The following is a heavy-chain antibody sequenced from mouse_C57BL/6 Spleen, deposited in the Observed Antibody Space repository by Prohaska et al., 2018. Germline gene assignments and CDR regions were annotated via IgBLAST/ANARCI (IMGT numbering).Heavy chain of an antibody. D-gene: IGHD1-1*01. CDR3: ARTDGSSYVWFAY. V-gene: IGHV1-64*01. J-gene: IGHJ3*01. CDR2: IHPNSGST. CDR1: GYTFTSYW. Sequence: QVQLQQPGAELVKPWASVKLSCKSSGYTFTSYWMHCVKQMTGQGLEWIGMIHPNSGSTNYNEKFKRKATLTVDKSSSTAYMQLSSLTSEDSAVYYCARTDGSSYVWFAYWGQGTLVTVSA.